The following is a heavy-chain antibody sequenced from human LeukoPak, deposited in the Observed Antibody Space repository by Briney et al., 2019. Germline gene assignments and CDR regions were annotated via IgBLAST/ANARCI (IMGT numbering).Heavy chain of an antibody. CDR3: ARSSSSSSSSHDAFDI. D-gene: IGHD6-6*01. CDR2: ISAYNGNT. J-gene: IGHJ3*02. V-gene: IGHV1-18*01. Sequence: ASVTVSCKSSGYTFTSYAMNWVRQAPGQGLEWMGWISAYNGNTNYAQKLQGRVTMTTDTSTSTAYMELSSLRSEDTAVYYCARSSSSSSSSHDAFDIWGQGTMVTVSS. CDR1: GYTFTSYA.